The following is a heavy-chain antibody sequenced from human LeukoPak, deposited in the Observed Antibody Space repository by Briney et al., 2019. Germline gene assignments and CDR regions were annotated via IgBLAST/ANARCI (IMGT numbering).Heavy chain of an antibody. Sequence: PSETLSLTCTVSGGSISGSSYYWGWIRQPPGKGLEWIGSICYSGSTYYNPSLKSRVTISVDTSKNQFSLKLSSVTAADTAVYYCARHGTAPYYYHYYMDVWGKGTTVTVSS. CDR2: ICYSGST. V-gene: IGHV4-39*01. CDR3: ARHGTAPYYYHYYMDV. CDR1: GGSISGSSYY. J-gene: IGHJ6*03. D-gene: IGHD1-14*01.